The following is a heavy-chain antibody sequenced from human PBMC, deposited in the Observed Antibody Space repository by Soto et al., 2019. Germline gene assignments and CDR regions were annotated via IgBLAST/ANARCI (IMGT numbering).Heavy chain of an antibody. J-gene: IGHJ4*02. CDR2: IKQDGSEK. CDR1: GFTCSNYW. D-gene: IGHD2-15*01. Sequence: EVQLVESGGGLVQPGGSLRLSCAASGFTCSNYWMNWVRQAPGKGLEWVATIKQDGSEKYEVDSVKGRFTISRDNAKNPVYLQMDSLGAEDTAGYYCAREFGNCVVGVLDYWGQGTLVTVFS. V-gene: IGHV3-7*01. CDR3: AREFGNCVVGVLDY.